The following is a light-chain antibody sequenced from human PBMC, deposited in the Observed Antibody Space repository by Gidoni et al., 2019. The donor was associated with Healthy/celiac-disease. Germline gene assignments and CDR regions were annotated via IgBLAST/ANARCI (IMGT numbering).Light chain of an antibody. Sequence: SSELTQDPAVSVALGQTVRITCPGDSLRSYYASWYQQKPGQAPVLVNYGKHNRPSGLPHRFSGSSSGNTAFLTITVSQAEDEADYYCNSRDSSGNHLVFGGGTKLXV. CDR3: NSRDSSGNHLV. CDR2: GKH. J-gene: IGLJ2*01. V-gene: IGLV3-19*01. CDR1: SLRSYY.